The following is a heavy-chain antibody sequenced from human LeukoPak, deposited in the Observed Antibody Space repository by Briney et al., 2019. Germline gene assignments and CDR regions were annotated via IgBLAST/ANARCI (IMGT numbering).Heavy chain of an antibody. D-gene: IGHD6-6*01. V-gene: IGHV3-23*01. J-gene: IGHJ4*02. CDR2: ISGSGGNT. CDR3: AKDRFGYSSLPGEIDY. Sequence: GGSLRLSCAASGFMFSSYAMSWVRQAPAKGLEWVSGISGSGGNTYYADSVKGRFTISRDNSKNTLHLQMNSLRDEDTAVYYCAKDRFGYSSLPGEIDYWGQGTLVTVSS. CDR1: GFMFSSYA.